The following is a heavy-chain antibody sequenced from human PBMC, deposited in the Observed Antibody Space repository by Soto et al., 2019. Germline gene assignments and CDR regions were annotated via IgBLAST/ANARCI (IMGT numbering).Heavy chain of an antibody. J-gene: IGHJ4*02. V-gene: IGHV3-23*01. CDR1: GFNFSSYA. Sequence: GGSLRLSCAASGFNFSSYAMSCVRQAPWKGLEWFSAISGSGGSTYYADSVKGRFTISRDNSKNTLYLQMNSLRAEDTAVYYCEKDVAAAGIFEYWGQGTMVTVSS. D-gene: IGHD6-13*01. CDR2: ISGSGGST. CDR3: EKDVAAAGIFEY.